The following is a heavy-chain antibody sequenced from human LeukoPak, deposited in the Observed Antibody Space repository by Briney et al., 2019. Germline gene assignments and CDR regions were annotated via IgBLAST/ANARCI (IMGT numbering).Heavy chain of an antibody. Sequence: PPGTLSLTCGVSGGSITSTNWWSWVRQPPAQGLEWIGEVSLSGLTNYNPSLSSRVTISVDTSKNQFSLKLSSVTAADTAVYYGARATWIQLWLSLGAFDIWGQGTMVTVSS. V-gene: IGHV4-4*03. D-gene: IGHD5-18*01. CDR2: VSLSGLT. CDR3: ARATWIQLWLSLGAFDI. J-gene: IGHJ3*02. CDR1: GGSITSTNW.